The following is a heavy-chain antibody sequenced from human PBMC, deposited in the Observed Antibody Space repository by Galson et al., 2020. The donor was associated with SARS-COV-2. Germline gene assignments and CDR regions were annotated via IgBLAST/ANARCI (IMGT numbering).Heavy chain of an antibody. Sequence: ASVKVSCKASGYTFTSYGISWVRQAPGQGLEWMGWISVYNGNTNYAQNLQGRVSMTTDTSTSTAYMELRSLKSDDTTVYYCARDPGRGYYHDSSARFYYFDYWGQGTLVTVSS. CDR1: GYTFTSYG. CDR3: ARDPGRGYYHDSSARFYYFDY. D-gene: IGHD3-22*01. CDR2: ISVYNGNT. J-gene: IGHJ4*02. V-gene: IGHV1-18*01.